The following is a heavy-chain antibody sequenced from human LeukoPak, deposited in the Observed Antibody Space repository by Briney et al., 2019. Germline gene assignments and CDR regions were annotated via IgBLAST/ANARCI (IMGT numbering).Heavy chain of an antibody. CDR2: ISGSGGST. CDR3: AKDNSYYDILTGYQYYYYGMDV. D-gene: IGHD3-9*01. CDR1: GFTFSSYA. V-gene: IGHV3-23*01. Sequence: PGGSLRLSCAASGFTFSSYAMSWVRQAPGKGLEWVSAISGSGGSTYYADSVKGRFTISRDNSKNTLYLQMNSPRAEDTAVYYCAKDNSYYDILTGYQYYYYGMDVWGQGTTVTVSS. J-gene: IGHJ6*02.